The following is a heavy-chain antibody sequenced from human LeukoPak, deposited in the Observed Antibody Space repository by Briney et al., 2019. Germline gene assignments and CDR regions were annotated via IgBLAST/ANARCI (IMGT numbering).Heavy chain of an antibody. CDR3: ARAKIAAAGTGAFDV. Sequence: GGPLRLSCAASGFTFSSYAMTWVRQAPGKGLEWVSAFSATDGSAQYAESVEGRFTISRDNSKNTLFLQMNSLGAEDTAVYYCARAKIAAAGTGAFDVGGQGTLVTVSS. CDR2: FSATDGSA. CDR1: GFTFSSYA. D-gene: IGHD6-13*01. J-gene: IGHJ3*01. V-gene: IGHV3-23*01.